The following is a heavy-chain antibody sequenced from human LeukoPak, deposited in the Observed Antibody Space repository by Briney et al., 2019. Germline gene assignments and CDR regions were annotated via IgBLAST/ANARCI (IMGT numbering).Heavy chain of an antibody. Sequence: SGTLSLTCTVSGGSISSYYRSWIRQPAGKGLEWIGSIYYSGSTYYNPSLKSRVTISVDTSKNQFSLKLSSVSAADTAVYYCARTIPYSKIDYWGQGTLVTVSS. D-gene: IGHD4-11*01. CDR1: GGSISSYY. CDR3: ARTIPYSKIDY. CDR2: IYYSGST. J-gene: IGHJ4*02. V-gene: IGHV4-59*05.